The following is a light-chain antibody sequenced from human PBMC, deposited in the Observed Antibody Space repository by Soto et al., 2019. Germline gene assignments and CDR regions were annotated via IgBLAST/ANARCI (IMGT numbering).Light chain of an antibody. Sequence: DIQMTQSPSTLSASVGDRVTITCRASQYISSWLAWYQQKPGKAPKLLIYNASSLESGVPSRFSGSGSGKEFNLNISSLQPDDFATYYCQQYHSKRTFGQGTKLEIK. CDR3: QQYHSKRT. V-gene: IGKV1-5*03. CDR1: QYISSW. CDR2: NAS. J-gene: IGKJ1*01.